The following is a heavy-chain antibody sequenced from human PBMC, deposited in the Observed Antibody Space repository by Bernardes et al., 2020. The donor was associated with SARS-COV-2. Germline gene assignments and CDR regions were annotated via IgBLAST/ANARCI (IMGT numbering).Heavy chain of an antibody. D-gene: IGHD4-4*01. Sequence: SETLSLICTVSGVSINDYYWSWVRQPPGKGLEWNGYIFYTGSTNYNPSLKRRVAISIDTSQNQFSLKLKSVTAADSAVYYCVRDRVTGYGRDVWGQGTTVTVSS. J-gene: IGHJ6*02. CDR3: VRDRVTGYGRDV. CDR1: GVSINDYY. CDR2: IFYTGST. V-gene: IGHV4-59*01.